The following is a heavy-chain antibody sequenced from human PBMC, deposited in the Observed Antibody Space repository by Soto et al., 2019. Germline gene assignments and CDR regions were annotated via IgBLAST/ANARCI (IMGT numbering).Heavy chain of an antibody. CDR1: GFPFVNFA. CDR3: AAVIPHTPYNSPHYFDH. V-gene: IGHV3-23*01. D-gene: IGHD1-20*01. J-gene: IGHJ4*02. CDR2: IDRSGDIT. Sequence: GGSLRLSSAASGFPFVNFAMSWVRQAPGKGLEWVSSIDRSGDITFYAGSVKGRFSISRDNSRNTLFLLMSSLRSEDTAVYYCAAVIPHTPYNSPHYFDHWGQGTLVTVSS.